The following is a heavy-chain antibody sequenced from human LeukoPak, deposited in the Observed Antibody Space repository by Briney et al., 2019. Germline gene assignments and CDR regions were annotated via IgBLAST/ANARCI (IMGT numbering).Heavy chain of an antibody. V-gene: IGHV3-30*03. Sequence: PGGSLRLSCAASGFTFSSYGMHWVRQAPGKGLEWVAVISYDGGNKYYADSVKGRFTISRDNSKNTLYLQMNSLRAEDTAVYYCARDSSVGYCSGGSCYSGWFDPWGQGTLVTVSS. CDR2: ISYDGGNK. D-gene: IGHD2-15*01. J-gene: IGHJ5*02. CDR1: GFTFSSYG. CDR3: ARDSSVGYCSGGSCYSGWFDP.